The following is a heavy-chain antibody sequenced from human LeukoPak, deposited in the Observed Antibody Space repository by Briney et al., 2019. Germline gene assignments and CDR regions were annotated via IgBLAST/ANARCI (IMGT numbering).Heavy chain of an antibody. V-gene: IGHV1-2*02. CDR2: INPNSGGT. CDR1: GYTFTVYY. CDR3: ARGDYPPLWYFDY. D-gene: IGHD4-11*01. Sequence: ASVKVSCKASGYTFTVYYMHWVRQVPGQGLEWMGWINPNSGGTNYAQKFQGRVTMTRDTSISTAHMELSRLGSDDTAVYYCARGDYPPLWYFDYWGQGTLVTVSS. J-gene: IGHJ4*02.